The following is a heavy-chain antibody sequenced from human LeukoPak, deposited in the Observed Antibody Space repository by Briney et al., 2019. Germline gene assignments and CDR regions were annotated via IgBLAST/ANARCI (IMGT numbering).Heavy chain of an antibody. D-gene: IGHD1-1*01. CDR3: AQPDY. Sequence: HAGGPLRLSCVASGITFRSSSMHWVRQAPGKGLEWLAFIRFDGSTKYYADSVKGRFTVSRGNSKSTLYLQMNSLRAADTAVYYCAQPDYWGQGTLVTVSS. CDR1: GITFRSSS. V-gene: IGHV3-30*02. J-gene: IGHJ4*02. CDR2: IRFDGSTK.